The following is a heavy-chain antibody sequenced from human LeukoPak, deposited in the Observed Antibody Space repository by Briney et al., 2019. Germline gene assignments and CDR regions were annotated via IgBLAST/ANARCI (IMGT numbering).Heavy chain of an antibody. CDR2: ISNSGTTR. V-gene: IGHV3-11*04. CDR1: GFTVSDYY. Sequence: GESLRLSCAAAGFTVSDYYMSWIRQAPGRGLELVSYISNSGTTRYYAYSVKRRFTISRDNAKNSLYLQMHRLRAQDTAMYYCARDQTGIIVAATGWFYPWAQGTLVTVSS. J-gene: IGHJ5*02. D-gene: IGHD6-19*01. CDR3: ARDQTGIIVAATGWFYP.